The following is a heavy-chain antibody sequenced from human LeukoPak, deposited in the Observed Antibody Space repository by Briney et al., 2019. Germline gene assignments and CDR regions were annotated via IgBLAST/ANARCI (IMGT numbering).Heavy chain of an antibody. CDR1: GFTFSSYA. D-gene: IGHD1-26*01. CDR3: AKDGTYSGSYYPTLDY. Sequence: PGGSLRLSCAASGFTFSSYAMSWVRQAPGKGLEWVSAISGSGGSTYYADSVKGRFTISRDNSKNTLYLQMNSLRAEDTAVYYCAKDGTYSGSYYPTLDYWGQGTLVTVSS. V-gene: IGHV3-23*01. CDR2: ISGSGGST. J-gene: IGHJ4*02.